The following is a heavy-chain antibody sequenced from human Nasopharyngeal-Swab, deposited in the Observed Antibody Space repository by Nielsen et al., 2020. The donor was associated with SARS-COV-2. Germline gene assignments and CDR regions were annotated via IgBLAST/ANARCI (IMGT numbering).Heavy chain of an antibody. CDR3: ARGSDPSSGWYYYYYYMDV. CDR2: IYYSGST. D-gene: IGHD6-19*01. V-gene: IGHV4-39*07. CDR1: GGSISSSSYY. Sequence: SETLSLTCTVSGGSISSSSYYWGWLRQPPGKGLEWIGSIYYSGSTYYNPPLKSRVTISVDTSKNQFSLKLSSVTAADTAVYYCARGSDPSSGWYYYYYYMDVWGKGTTVTASS. J-gene: IGHJ6*03.